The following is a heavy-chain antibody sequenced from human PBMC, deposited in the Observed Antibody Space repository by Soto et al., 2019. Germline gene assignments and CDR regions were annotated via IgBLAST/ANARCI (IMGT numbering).Heavy chain of an antibody. J-gene: IGHJ6*02. D-gene: IGHD1-7*01. Sequence: SCAASGFTFGSYAMHWVRQAPGKGLEWVAVISYDGSNKYYADSVKGRFTISRDNSKNTLYLQMNSLRAEDTAVYYCARSQLELTYCYYGMDVWGQGTTVTVSS. CDR3: ARSQLELTYCYYGMDV. CDR1: GFTFGSYA. CDR2: ISYDGSNK. V-gene: IGHV3-30-3*01.